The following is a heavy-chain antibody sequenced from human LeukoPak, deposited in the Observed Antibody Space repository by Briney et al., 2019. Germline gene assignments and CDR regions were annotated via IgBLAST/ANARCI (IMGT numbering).Heavy chain of an antibody. J-gene: IGHJ4*02. D-gene: IGHD5-18*01. Sequence: SETLSLICTVSGGSISSGGYYWSWIRQHPGKGLEWIGYIYYSGSTYYNPSLKSRVTISVDTSKNQFSLKLSSVTAADTAVYYCARSYVDTAMAAGYWGQGTLVTVSS. CDR3: ARSYVDTAMAAGY. CDR2: IYYSGST. V-gene: IGHV4-31*03. CDR1: GGSISSGGYY.